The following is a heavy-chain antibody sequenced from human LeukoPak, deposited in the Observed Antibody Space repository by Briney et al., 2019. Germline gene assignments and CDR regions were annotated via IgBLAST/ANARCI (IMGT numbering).Heavy chain of an antibody. D-gene: IGHD2-2*01. CDR1: GDSINPYY. CDR2: IYYSGNT. J-gene: IGHJ5*02. V-gene: IGHV4-59*01. CDR3: ARGGVAIPAANNWFDP. Sequence: SETLSLTCAVSGDSINPYYWSWIRQPPGKGLEWIGYIYYSGNTKYNPSLKSRVIISADTSKNHYSLRLSSVTAADTAVYYCARGGVAIPAANNWFDPWGQGTLVTVSS.